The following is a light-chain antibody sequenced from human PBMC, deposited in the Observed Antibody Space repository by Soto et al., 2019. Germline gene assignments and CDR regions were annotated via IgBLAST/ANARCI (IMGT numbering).Light chain of an antibody. CDR2: NVN. CDR3: SSYTSSSTLYV. V-gene: IGLV2-14*01. J-gene: IGLJ1*01. Sequence: QSALTQSASVSGSPGQSITISCTGTSSDVGSYNHVSWYQQHPGEVPKLIIFNVNDRPSGVSNRFSGSKSGNTASLTISGLQAEDEADYYCSSYTSSSTLYVFGTGTKVTVL. CDR1: SSDVGSYNH.